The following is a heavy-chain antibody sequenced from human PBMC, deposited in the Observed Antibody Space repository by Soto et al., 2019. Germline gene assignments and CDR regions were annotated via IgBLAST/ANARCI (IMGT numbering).Heavy chain of an antibody. J-gene: IGHJ4*02. CDR2: ISYDGSNK. CDR1: GFTFSSYG. D-gene: IGHD2-21*01. CDR3: AKEYPYCGGDCYSIRPYYFDY. V-gene: IGHV3-30*18. Sequence: GSPRLSCAASGFTFSSYGMHWVRQAPGKGLEGVAVISYDGSNKYYADSVKGRFTISRDNSKNTLYLQMNSLRAEDTAVYYCAKEYPYCGGDCYSIRPYYFDYWGQGTLVTVSS.